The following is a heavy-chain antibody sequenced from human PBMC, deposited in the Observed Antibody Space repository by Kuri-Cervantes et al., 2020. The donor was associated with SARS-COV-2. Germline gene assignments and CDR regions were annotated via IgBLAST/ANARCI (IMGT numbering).Heavy chain of an antibody. CDR1: GFTFSSYA. CDR3: AFESSKESYFDY. D-gene: IGHD6-6*01. Sequence: GGSLSLSCAASGFTFSSYAMHWVRQAPGKGLEWVAVISYDGSNKYYAHSVKGRFTISRDNAKNILYLQMNSLRAEDTAVYYCAFESSKESYFDYWGQGTLVTVSS. CDR2: ISYDGSNK. J-gene: IGHJ4*02. V-gene: IGHV3-30-3*01.